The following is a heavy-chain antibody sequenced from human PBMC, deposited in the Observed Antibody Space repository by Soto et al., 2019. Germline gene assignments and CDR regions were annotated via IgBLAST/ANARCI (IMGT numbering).Heavy chain of an antibody. D-gene: IGHD3-10*01. Sequence: QVQLVESGGGVVQPGRSLRLSCAASGFTFSSYGMHWVRQAPGKGLEWVAVISYDGSNKYYADSVKGRFTISRDNSKNTLYLQRNSLRAEDTAVYYCAKDRAVGMVRGVIMSWGQGPLVTVSS. CDR3: AKDRAVGMVRGVIMS. V-gene: IGHV3-30*18. J-gene: IGHJ5*02. CDR1: GFTFSSYG. CDR2: ISYDGSNK.